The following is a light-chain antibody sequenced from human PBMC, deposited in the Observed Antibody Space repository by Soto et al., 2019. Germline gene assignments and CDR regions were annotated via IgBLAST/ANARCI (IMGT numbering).Light chain of an antibody. CDR2: RAS. CDR1: QSVSSN. CDR3: QQYGSSSRT. Sequence: EVVMTQSPDIQSVSPGERATLSCGASQSVSSNLAWYQQKPGQAPRLLIYRASTRATGIPARFSGSGSGTEFTLTISSLQPEDFAVYYCQQYGSSSRTFGQGTKVDIK. J-gene: IGKJ1*01. V-gene: IGKV3-15*01.